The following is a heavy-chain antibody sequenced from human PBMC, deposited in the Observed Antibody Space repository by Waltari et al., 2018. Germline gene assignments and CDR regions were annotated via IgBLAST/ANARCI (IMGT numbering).Heavy chain of an antibody. Sequence: QVQLVPSGAEVKKPGASVKVSCKASGYTITGYYMTLVRQAPGQGLEWMGWINPNSGGTNYAQKFQGRVTMTRDTSISTAYMELSRLRSDDTAVYYCASYPQKMATAFDIWGQGTMVTVSS. CDR1: GYTITGYY. D-gene: IGHD2-8*01. CDR3: ASYPQKMATAFDI. J-gene: IGHJ3*02. CDR2: INPNSGGT. V-gene: IGHV1-2*02.